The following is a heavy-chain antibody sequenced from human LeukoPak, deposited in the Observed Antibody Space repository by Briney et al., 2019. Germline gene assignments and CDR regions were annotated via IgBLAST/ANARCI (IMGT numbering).Heavy chain of an antibody. Sequence: ASVKVSCKASEYTFTDYYTHWVRQAPGQGLEWMGWINPNSGGTNYAQKFQGRVTMIRDTSISTAYMELSRLRSDDTAMYYCTRSLGGYTYGYQDYWGQGTLVTVSS. CDR1: EYTFTDYY. V-gene: IGHV1-2*02. D-gene: IGHD5-18*01. CDR3: TRSLGGYTYGYQDY. CDR2: INPNSGGT. J-gene: IGHJ4*02.